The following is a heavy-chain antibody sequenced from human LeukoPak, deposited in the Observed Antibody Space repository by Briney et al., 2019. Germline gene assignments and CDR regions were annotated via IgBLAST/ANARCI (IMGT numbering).Heavy chain of an antibody. CDR1: GFTFSSYG. V-gene: IGHV3-30*02. CDR2: IRYDGSNK. J-gene: IGHJ4*02. Sequence: PGRSLRLSCAASGFTFSSYGMQWVRQAPGKGLEWVAFIRYDGSNKYYADSVKGRFTIARDNSKNTLYLQMNSLRVEDTAVYYCVKLWNDGGHCWGQGTLVTVSS. CDR3: VKLWNDGGHC. D-gene: IGHD1-1*01.